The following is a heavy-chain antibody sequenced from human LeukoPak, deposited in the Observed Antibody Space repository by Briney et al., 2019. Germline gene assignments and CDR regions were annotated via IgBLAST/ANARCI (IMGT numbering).Heavy chain of an antibody. J-gene: IGHJ4*02. CDR2: LSGSAGGS. V-gene: IGHV3-23*01. CDR3: AKRGVVVRVFLVGFHKEAYYFDS. CDR1: GITLSNYG. D-gene: IGHD3-10*01. Sequence: PGGSLRLSCGVSGITLSNYGMTWVRQAPGKGLEWVAGLSGSAGGSNYADSVKGRFTISRDNSKNTLFLQVDRLRAEDTAVYFCAKRGVVVRVFLVGFHKEAYYFDSWAQGPLVTVSS.